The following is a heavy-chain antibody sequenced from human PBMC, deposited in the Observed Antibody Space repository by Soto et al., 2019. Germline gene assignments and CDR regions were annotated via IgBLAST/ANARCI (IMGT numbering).Heavy chain of an antibody. CDR1: GGSISSYY. J-gene: IGHJ4*02. Sequence: QVQLQESGPGLVKPSETLSLTCTVSGGSISSYYWSWIRQPPGKGLEWIGYIYYSGSTNYNPSLKSRVPISVDTSRNQFPLRLSAVTAADTAVSSCARRYGDCFDYWGQGTLVTVSS. CDR2: IYYSGST. CDR3: ARRYGDCFDY. D-gene: IGHD4-17*01. V-gene: IGHV4-59*08.